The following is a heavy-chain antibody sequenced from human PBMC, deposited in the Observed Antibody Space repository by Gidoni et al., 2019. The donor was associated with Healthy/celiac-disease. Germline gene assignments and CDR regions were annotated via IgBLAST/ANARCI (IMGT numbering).Heavy chain of an antibody. D-gene: IGHD6-19*01. V-gene: IGHV3-30*03. CDR1: GDTFRSHG. Sequence: QVQPVESGGGEGEPGRSLRRYCAAPGDTFRSHGMHGVRQAPGKGLEWVAVISYDGSNTYYADSVKGRFTISRDTSNNTLYLQLNSLRAEATAVYYCATDDVIAVAGTLYYYYGMDVWGQGTTVTVSS. J-gene: IGHJ6*02. CDR2: ISYDGSNT. CDR3: ATDDVIAVAGTLYYYYGMDV.